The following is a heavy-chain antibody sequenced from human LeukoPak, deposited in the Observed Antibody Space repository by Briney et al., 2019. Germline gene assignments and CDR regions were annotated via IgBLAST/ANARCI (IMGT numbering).Heavy chain of an antibody. Sequence: SETLSLTCTVSGGSISSHYWSWIRQPPGKGLEWLGYIYYSGITNYNPSLKSRVTISVDTSKNQFSLKLSSVTAADAAVYYCARGDPTMGDAFDIWGQGTMVTVSS. J-gene: IGHJ3*02. D-gene: IGHD5-18*01. CDR3: ARGDPTMGDAFDI. V-gene: IGHV4-59*11. CDR1: GGSISSHY. CDR2: IYYSGIT.